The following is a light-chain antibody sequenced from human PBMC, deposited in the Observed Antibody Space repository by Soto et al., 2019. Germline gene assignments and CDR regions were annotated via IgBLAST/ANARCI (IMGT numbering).Light chain of an antibody. CDR3: QHYGSSPPT. Sequence: EIVLTQSPGTLSLSPGERATLSFRASQSVSSNYLAWYRRKPGQAPRILIYGASNRATDIPGRFSGSGSGTDFTLTITRLEPEDFAVYYFQHYGSSPPTFGPGTRVEIK. V-gene: IGKV3-20*01. J-gene: IGKJ1*01. CDR1: QSVSSNY. CDR2: GAS.